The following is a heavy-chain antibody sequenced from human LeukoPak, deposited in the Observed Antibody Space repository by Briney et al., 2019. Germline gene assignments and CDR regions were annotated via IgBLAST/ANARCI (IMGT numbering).Heavy chain of an antibody. V-gene: IGHV3-9*01. D-gene: IGHD6-6*01. CDR1: GFTFDDYA. CDR2: ISWNSGSI. J-gene: IGHJ4*02. CDR3: ARGPNSNWSGLDF. Sequence: GGSLRLSCAASGFTFDDYAMHWVRQAPGKGLEWVSGISWNSGSIGYADSVKGRFTISRDNAKNTLYLQVNNLRAEDTAVYYCARGPNSNWSGLDFWGQGTLLTVSS.